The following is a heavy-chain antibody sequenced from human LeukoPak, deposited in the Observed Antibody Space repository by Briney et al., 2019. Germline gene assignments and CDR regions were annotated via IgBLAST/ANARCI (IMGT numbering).Heavy chain of an antibody. Sequence: ASVKVSCKAFGYTFTSNYMHWVRQAPGQGPEWMGVISPSGGSTTYAQKFQGRVTLTRDTSISTAYMELSRLRSDDTAVYYCARDSPYGNDAFDIWGQGTMVTVSS. D-gene: IGHD3-16*01. J-gene: IGHJ3*02. CDR3: ARDSPYGNDAFDI. CDR2: ISPSGGST. CDR1: GYTFTSNY. V-gene: IGHV1-46*01.